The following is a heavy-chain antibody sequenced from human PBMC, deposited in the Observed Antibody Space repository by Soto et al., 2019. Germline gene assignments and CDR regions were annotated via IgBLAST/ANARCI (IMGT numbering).Heavy chain of an antibody. V-gene: IGHV1-18*01. CDR2: ISAYNGNT. Sequence: ASVKVSCKASGYTFTSYGISWVRQAPGQGLEWMGWISAYNGNTNYAQKLQGRVTMTTDTSTSTAYMELRSLRSDDTAVYYCARDSPADCSGGSCYFLYWGQGTLVTVSS. J-gene: IGHJ4*02. D-gene: IGHD2-15*01. CDR1: GYTFTSYG. CDR3: ARDSPADCSGGSCYFLY.